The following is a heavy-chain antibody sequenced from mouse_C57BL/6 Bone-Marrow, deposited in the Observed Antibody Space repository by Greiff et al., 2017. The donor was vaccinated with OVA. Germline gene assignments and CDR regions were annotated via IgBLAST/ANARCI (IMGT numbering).Heavy chain of an antibody. V-gene: IGHV5-17*01. CDR2: ISSGSSTI. J-gene: IGHJ3*01. D-gene: IGHD1-1*01. CDR3: ARKVFSSWFAY. Sequence: EVKLMESGGGLVKPGGSLKLSCAASGFTFSDYGMHWVRQAPEKGLEWVAYISSGSSTIYYADTVKGRFTISRDNAKNTLFLQMTSLRSEDTAMYYCARKVFSSWFAYWGQGTLVTVSA. CDR1: GFTFSDYG.